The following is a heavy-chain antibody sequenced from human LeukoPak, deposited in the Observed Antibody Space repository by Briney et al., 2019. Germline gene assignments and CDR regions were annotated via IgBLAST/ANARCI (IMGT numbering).Heavy chain of an antibody. CDR2: FDPEDGET. CDR3: ATRPVSPNMIVVYYLDY. J-gene: IGHJ4*02. D-gene: IGHD3-22*01. CDR1: GYTLTELS. V-gene: IGHV1-24*01. Sequence: ASVTVSCKVSGYTLTELSMHWVRQAPGKGLEWMGGFDPEDGETIYAQKFQGRVTMTEDTSTDTAYMELSSLRSEDTAVYYCATRPVSPNMIVVYYLDYWGQGTLVTVSS.